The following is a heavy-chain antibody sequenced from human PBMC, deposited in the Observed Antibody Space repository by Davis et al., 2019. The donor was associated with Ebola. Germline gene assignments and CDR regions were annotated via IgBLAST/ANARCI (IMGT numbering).Heavy chain of an antibody. V-gene: IGHV3-74*01. CDR3: ARDSVREHYYYYGMDV. D-gene: IGHD3-10*01. CDR1: GFTLSSYW. CDR2: IKSDGSSI. Sequence: GESLKISCVGSGFTLSSYWMYWVRQAPGKGLVWVSRIKSDGSSISYADSVKGRFTISRDNAKNTLYLQMNSLRAEDTAMYYCARDSVREHYYYYGMDVWGQGTTVTVS. J-gene: IGHJ6*02.